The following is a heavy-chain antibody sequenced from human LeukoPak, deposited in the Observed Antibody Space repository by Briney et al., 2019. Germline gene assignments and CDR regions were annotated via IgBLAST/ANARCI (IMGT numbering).Heavy chain of an antibody. CDR2: IIPIFGTA. Sequence: ASVKVSCKASGGTFSSYAISWVRQAPGQGLEWMGGIIPIFGTANYAQKFQGRVTITADESTSTAYMELSSLRSEDTAVYYCARDRRGGAHFWSGSFYYMDVWGKGTTVTVSS. D-gene: IGHD3-3*02. J-gene: IGHJ6*03. CDR3: ARDRRGGAHFWSGSFYYMDV. CDR1: GGTFSSYA. V-gene: IGHV1-69*13.